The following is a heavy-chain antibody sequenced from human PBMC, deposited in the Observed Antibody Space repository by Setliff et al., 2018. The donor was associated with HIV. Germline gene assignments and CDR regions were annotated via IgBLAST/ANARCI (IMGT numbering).Heavy chain of an antibody. J-gene: IGHJ4*02. CDR2: FYYSGNT. Sequence: SETLSLTCTVSGGSISSSSYYWGWIRQPPGKGLEWIGSFYYSGNTYYSPSLKSRVTISVDASRNQFSLKLSSVTAADTAVYYCAREPDSIPYDYWGQGTLVTVSS. CDR1: GGSISSSSYY. D-gene: IGHD4-4*01. V-gene: IGHV4-39*07. CDR3: AREPDSIPYDY.